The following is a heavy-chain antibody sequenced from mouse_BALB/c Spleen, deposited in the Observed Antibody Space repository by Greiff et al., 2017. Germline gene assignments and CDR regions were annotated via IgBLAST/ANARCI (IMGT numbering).Heavy chain of an antibody. CDR2: INPYYGST. CDR3: ARWDGSSSPYAMDY. D-gene: IGHD1-1*01. V-gene: IGHV1-39*01. CDR1: GYSFTDYI. Sequence: EVQLQQTGPELVKPGASVKISCKASGYSFTDYIMLWVKQSHGKSLEWIGNINPYYGSTSYNLKFKGKATLTVDKSSSTAYMQLNSLTSEDSAVYYCARWDGSSSPYAMDYWGQGTSVTVSS. J-gene: IGHJ4*01.